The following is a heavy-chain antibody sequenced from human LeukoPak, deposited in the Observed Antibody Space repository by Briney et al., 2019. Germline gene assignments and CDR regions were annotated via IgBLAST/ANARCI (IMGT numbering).Heavy chain of an antibody. J-gene: IGHJ3*02. Sequence: SVKVSCKVSGGTFNNFALSWVRQAPGQGLEWVGGTIRVSGTTKYAQNLQGRVKVTADGSTSTAYMEMSSLRSEDTAVYYCARGYGDYGSAFDIWGQGTMVTVSS. CDR1: GGTFNNFA. D-gene: IGHD4-17*01. V-gene: IGHV1-69*13. CDR3: ARGYGDYGSAFDI. CDR2: TIRVSGTT.